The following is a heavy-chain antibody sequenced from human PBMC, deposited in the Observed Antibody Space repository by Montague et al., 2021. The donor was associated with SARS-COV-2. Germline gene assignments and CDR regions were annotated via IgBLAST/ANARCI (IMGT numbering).Heavy chain of an antibody. CDR3: AHRNPSFAGPYFDS. V-gene: IGHV2-5*02. J-gene: IGHJ4*02. Sequence: PALVKPTQTLTLTCTFSGFSLSTSGMGVGWIRQPPGKALEWLALIYWDDDKRYSPSLKRRLTITKDTSKNQVVLTMTNMDPVDTATYYCAHRNPSFAGPYFDSWGQGTLVTVSS. CDR1: GFSLSTSGMG. CDR2: IYWDDDK. D-gene: IGHD3-16*02.